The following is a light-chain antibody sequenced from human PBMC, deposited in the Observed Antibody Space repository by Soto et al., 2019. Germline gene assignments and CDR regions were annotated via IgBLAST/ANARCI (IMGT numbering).Light chain of an antibody. Sequence: VLTQTPLSSPVTLGQPASISCRSSQSLVYSDGNTYLRWLQQRPGQPPRLLIYQVSNRFSGVPDRFSGRGAGTDFTLKISRVEAEDVGVYSCRQFSHFPRTFGQGTKVEIK. CDR3: RQFSHFPRT. V-gene: IGKV2-24*01. J-gene: IGKJ1*01. CDR2: QVS. CDR1: QSLVYSDGNTY.